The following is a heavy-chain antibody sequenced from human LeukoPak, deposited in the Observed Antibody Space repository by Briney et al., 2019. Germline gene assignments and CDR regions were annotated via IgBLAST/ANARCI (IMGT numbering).Heavy chain of an antibody. CDR2: IYSGGST. V-gene: IGHV3-53*01. D-gene: IGHD2-2*01. CDR3: ARGGCISCYPGYYYYGMDV. CDR1: GFTVSSNY. Sequence: GGSLRLSCAASGFTVSSNYMSWVRQAPGKGLEWVSVIYSGGSTYYADSVKGRFTISRDNSKNTLYLQMNSLRAEDTAVYYCARGGCISCYPGYYYYGMDVWGQGTTVTVSS. J-gene: IGHJ6*02.